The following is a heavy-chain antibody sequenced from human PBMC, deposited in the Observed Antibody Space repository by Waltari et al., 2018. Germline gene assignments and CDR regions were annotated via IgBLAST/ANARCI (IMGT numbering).Heavy chain of an antibody. J-gene: IGHJ5*02. CDR3: ARERSWFDP. CDR2: ISYSGRT. CDR1: VAPITSYY. V-gene: IGHV4-59*01. Sequence: QVQLQESGPGLVKHSETLAITCTVSVAPITSYYCSWFRQSPGKVLEWIGDISYSGRTDYGPSLKSRITISLDTSKNQFSLKLTSVTAADTAVYYCARERSWFDPWGPGTLVTVSS.